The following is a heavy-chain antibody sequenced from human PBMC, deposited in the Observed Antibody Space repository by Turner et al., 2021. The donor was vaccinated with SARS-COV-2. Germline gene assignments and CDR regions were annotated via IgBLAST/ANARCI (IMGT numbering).Heavy chain of an antibody. V-gene: IGHV3-23*01. D-gene: IGHD4-17*01. Sequence: EVHLLESGGGLVQPGGSLRLSCAAYGFTFRSYAMSWVRQAPGKGLEWVSGISGSGGSTYYADSVKGRFTISRDNSKNTLYLQMNSLRDEDTAVYYCAKNGDYFDYWGQGTLVTVSS. CDR1: GFTFRSYA. CDR3: AKNGDYFDY. J-gene: IGHJ4*02. CDR2: ISGSGGST.